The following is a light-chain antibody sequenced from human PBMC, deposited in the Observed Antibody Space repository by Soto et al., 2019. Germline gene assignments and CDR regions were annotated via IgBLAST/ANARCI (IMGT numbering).Light chain of an antibody. CDR3: QSYDSSLRYVV. CDR1: SSNIGAGYD. V-gene: IGLV1-40*01. Sequence: QSVLTQPPSVSGAPGQRVTISCTGSSSNIGAGYDVHWYQQLPGTAPKLLIYGNSNRPSGVPDRFSGSKSGTSASLAFTGLQAEDEADYYCQSYDSSLRYVVFGGGTKVTVL. J-gene: IGLJ2*01. CDR2: GNS.